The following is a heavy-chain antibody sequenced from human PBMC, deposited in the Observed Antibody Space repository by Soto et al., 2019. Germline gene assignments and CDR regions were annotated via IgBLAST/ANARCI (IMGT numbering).Heavy chain of an antibody. D-gene: IGHD3-9*01. CDR3: ARVEEYDILTGLFY. Sequence: ASVKVSCKASGYTFTSYGISWVRQAPGQGLEWMGWISAYNGNTNYAQKLQGRVTMTTDTSTSTAYMELRSLRSDDTAVYYCARVEEYDILTGLFYWGQGTLVTVSS. CDR2: ISAYNGNT. CDR1: GYTFTSYG. V-gene: IGHV1-18*01. J-gene: IGHJ4*02.